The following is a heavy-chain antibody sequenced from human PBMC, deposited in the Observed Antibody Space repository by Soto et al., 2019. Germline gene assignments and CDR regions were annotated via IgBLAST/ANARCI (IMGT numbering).Heavy chain of an antibody. J-gene: IGHJ5*02. D-gene: IGHD3-3*02. Sequence: QVQLVQPGAEVRKPGASVKVSCKASGDIFTNFDFNWVRQATGQGLEWFGWMRANSGDTGHDQKFQGRVSMTRDTSMSTAYMELSSLRAEDTAVYYCARYIYGQGFKAWGQGTLVFVSS. CDR2: MRANSGDT. CDR1: GDIFTNFD. CDR3: ARYIYGQGFKA. V-gene: IGHV1-8*01.